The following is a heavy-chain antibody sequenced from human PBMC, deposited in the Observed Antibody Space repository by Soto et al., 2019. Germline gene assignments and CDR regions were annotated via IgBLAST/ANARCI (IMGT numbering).Heavy chain of an antibody. CDR1: GFNLGDYY. D-gene: IGHD6-19*01. CDR3: ARERWQGMVRGTLDY. V-gene: IGHV3-11*01. J-gene: IGHJ4*02. Sequence: QVPLVESGGGVVKPGGSLTVSCAASGFNLGDYYMSWIRQAPGKGPEWVAYISSGGGAMYYADSVRGRFAISRDNAQTSLYLQMSSLTVEDTAVYYCARERWQGMVRGTLDYWGQGAVVTVSS. CDR2: ISSGGGAM.